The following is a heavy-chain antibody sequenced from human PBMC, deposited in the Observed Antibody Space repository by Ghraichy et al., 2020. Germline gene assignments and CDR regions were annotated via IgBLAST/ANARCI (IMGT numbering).Heavy chain of an antibody. D-gene: IGHD4-23*01. CDR2: MNPNSGNT. J-gene: IGHJ1*01. V-gene: IGHV1-8*01. Sequence: ASVKVSCKVARAPVCSPDTILELLSTRQGHKWMVWMNPNSGNTGYAQKFQGRVTMTRNTSISTAYMELSSLRSEDTAVYYCARGRNYGGKHWVQFTLITVS. CDR3: ARGRNYGGKH. CDR1: RAPVCSPD.